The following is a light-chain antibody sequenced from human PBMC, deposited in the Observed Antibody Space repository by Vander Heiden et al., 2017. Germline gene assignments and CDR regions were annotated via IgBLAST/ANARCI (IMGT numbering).Light chain of an antibody. CDR3: QAWDSSTGVV. CDR1: KLGDKY. V-gene: IGLV3-1*01. J-gene: IGLJ2*01. Sequence: SYELTQPPSVSVSPGPTASITCSGDKLGDKYACWYQHKPGQSPVLVIYQDNKRPSGIPERFSGSNSGNTATLTISGTQAMDEADYYCQAWDSSTGVVFGGGTKLTVL. CDR2: QDN.